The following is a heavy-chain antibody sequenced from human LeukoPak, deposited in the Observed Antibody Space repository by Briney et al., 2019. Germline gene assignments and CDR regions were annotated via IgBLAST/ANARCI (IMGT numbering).Heavy chain of an antibody. Sequence: ASVKVSCKASGYTFISYYIHWVRQAPGQGLEWMGIINPSGGGTTYAQKFQGRVTMTTDMSTSTVYMELSSLRSEDTAVYYCARDSEYDFWIHTLDPWGQGTLVTVSS. J-gene: IGHJ5*02. CDR2: INPSGGGT. CDR3: ARDSEYDFWIHTLDP. CDR1: GYTFISYY. V-gene: IGHV1-46*01. D-gene: IGHD3-3*01.